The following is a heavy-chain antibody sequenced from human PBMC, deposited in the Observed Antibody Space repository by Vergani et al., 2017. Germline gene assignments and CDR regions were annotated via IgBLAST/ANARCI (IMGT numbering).Heavy chain of an antibody. D-gene: IGHD6-13*01. CDR1: GFTFSSYA. J-gene: IGHJ4*02. CDR3: ARDPSSSWFDY. V-gene: IGHV3-23*01. Sequence: EVQLLESGGGLVQPGGSLRLSCAASGFTFSSYAMSWVRQAPGKGLEWVSAISGSGGSTYYADSVKGRFTISRDNAKNSLYLQMNSLRAEDTAVYYCARDPSSSWFDYWGQGTLVTVSS. CDR2: ISGSGGST.